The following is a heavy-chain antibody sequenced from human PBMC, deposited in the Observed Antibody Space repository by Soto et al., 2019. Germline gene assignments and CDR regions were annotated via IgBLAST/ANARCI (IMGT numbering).Heavy chain of an antibody. CDR2: ISSNGVGT. J-gene: IGHJ6*03. D-gene: IGHD6-6*01. V-gene: IGHV3-64*01. Sequence: EVQLAESGGGLAQPGGSLRLSCAASGFTLSGYAMDWVRQAPGKGLEYVSGISSNGVGTYLANSVQGRFTISRDNSKNTVDLQMGSLRPEDMAVYYCARRARPDFYYMDVWGKGTTVTVSS. CDR1: GFTLSGYA. CDR3: ARRARPDFYYMDV.